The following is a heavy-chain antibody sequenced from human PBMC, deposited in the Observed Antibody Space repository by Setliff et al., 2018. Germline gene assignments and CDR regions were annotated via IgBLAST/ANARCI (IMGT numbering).Heavy chain of an antibody. CDR1: GDSISKSTYY. Sequence: SETLSLTCALSGDSISKSTYYWGWIRQSPGKGLDWIGTVDRSGNTFYNPSLKSRVSISVETSKNQISLKLTSVSAADTAVYYCARRDSSGWYGGGGAFYYMDAWGKGTTVTVSS. CDR3: ARRDSSGWYGGGGAFYYMDA. D-gene: IGHD6-19*01. CDR2: VDRSGNT. V-gene: IGHV4-39*01. J-gene: IGHJ6*03.